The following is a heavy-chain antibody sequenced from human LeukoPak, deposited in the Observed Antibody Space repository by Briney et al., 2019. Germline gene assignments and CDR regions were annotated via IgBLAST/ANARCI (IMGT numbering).Heavy chain of an antibody. CDR1: GFTLSHYE. Sequence: PGGSLRLSCAASGFTLSHYEMNWVRQAPGKGLEWDSYISSSGSTIYYADSVKGRFTISRDNAKNSLYLQMNSLSAEDTAVYYCARAPSYYYESSGFYLDYWGQGTLVTVSS. J-gene: IGHJ4*02. CDR2: ISSSGSTI. CDR3: ARAPSYYYESSGFYLDY. V-gene: IGHV3-48*03. D-gene: IGHD3-22*01.